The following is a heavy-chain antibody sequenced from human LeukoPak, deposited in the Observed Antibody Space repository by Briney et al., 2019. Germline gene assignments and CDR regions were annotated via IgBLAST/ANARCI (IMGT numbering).Heavy chain of an antibody. V-gene: IGHV4-34*01. CDR3: ARAAPRYCSSTSCYMSWAYAFDI. CDR2: INHSGST. Sequence: SETLSLTCTVSGYSLTSGYYWSWIRQPPGKGLEWIGEINHSGSTNYNPSLKSRVTISVDTSKNQFSLKLSSVTAADTAVYYCARAAPRYCSSTSCYMSWAYAFDIWGQGTMVTVSS. CDR1: GYSLTSGYY. J-gene: IGHJ3*02. D-gene: IGHD2-2*01.